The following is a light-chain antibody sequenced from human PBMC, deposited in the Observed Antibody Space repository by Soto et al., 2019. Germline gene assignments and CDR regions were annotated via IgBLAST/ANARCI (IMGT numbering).Light chain of an antibody. CDR3: QQYNNWPGT. Sequence: EIVLTQSPATLSLSPGERATLSCRASQSVSSYLAWYQQKPGQAPRLLIYDASNRATGIPDRFSGSGSGTEFTLTISSLQSEDFAVYFCQQYNNWPGTFGQGTKVDI. CDR1: QSVSSY. J-gene: IGKJ1*01. V-gene: IGKV3-11*01. CDR2: DAS.